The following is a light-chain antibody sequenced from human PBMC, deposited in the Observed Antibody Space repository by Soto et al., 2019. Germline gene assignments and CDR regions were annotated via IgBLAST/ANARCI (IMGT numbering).Light chain of an antibody. J-gene: IGLJ1*01. Sequence: QSALTQPPSASGTPGQRVTISCSGSSSNIGGNTVNWYQQLPGTAPNLLIYGNNQRPSGVPDRFSGSKSATSASLAISGLQSEDEADYYCAAWDDRLNGPVFGTGTKVTVL. CDR2: GNN. CDR3: AAWDDRLNGPV. CDR1: SSNIGGNT. V-gene: IGLV1-44*01.